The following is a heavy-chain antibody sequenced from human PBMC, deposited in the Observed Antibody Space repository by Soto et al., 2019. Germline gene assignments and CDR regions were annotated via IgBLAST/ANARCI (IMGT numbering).Heavy chain of an antibody. D-gene: IGHD3-10*01. V-gene: IGHV4-59*01. Sequence: QVQLQESGPGLVKPSETLSLTCTVSGGSISSYYWSWIRQPPGKGLEWIGYIYYSGSTNYNPSPKSRVTISVDTSKNQFALKLSSVTAADTAVYYCARVLNYYGSGSYYNGGYYYYYMDVWGKGTTVTVSS. J-gene: IGHJ6*03. CDR3: ARVLNYYGSGSYYNGGYYYYYMDV. CDR2: IYYSGST. CDR1: GGSISSYY.